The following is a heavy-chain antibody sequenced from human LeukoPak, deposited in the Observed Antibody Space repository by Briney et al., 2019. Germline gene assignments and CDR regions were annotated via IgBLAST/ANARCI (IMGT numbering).Heavy chain of an antibody. Sequence: SETLSLTCTVSGGSISSSSYYWGWNRQPPGKGLEWIGSIYYSGSTYYNPSLKSRVTISVDTSKNQFSLKLSSVTAADTAVYYCASLYLLGYSYGYNYWGQGTLVTVSS. V-gene: IGHV4-39*07. CDR1: GGSISSSSYY. CDR2: IYYSGST. D-gene: IGHD5-18*01. J-gene: IGHJ4*02. CDR3: ASLYLLGYSYGYNY.